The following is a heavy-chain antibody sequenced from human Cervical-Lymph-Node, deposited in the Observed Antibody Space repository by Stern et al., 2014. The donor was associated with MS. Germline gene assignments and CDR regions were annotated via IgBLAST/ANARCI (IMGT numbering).Heavy chain of an antibody. CDR3: AREQYYYDGSAFRSYGMDV. D-gene: IGHD3-22*01. J-gene: IGHJ6*02. CDR2: IYTGGTT. V-gene: IGHV3-53*01. CDR1: GSRAITNY. Sequence: EVQLLESGGGLIQPGGSLRFSFEPLGSRAITNYMNWAPKAPGKGLEGAPIIYTGGTTYYADSVKGRFSMSRDNSKNTLYLQMNSLRAEDTAVYYCAREQYYYDGSAFRSYGMDVWGQGTTVTVSS.